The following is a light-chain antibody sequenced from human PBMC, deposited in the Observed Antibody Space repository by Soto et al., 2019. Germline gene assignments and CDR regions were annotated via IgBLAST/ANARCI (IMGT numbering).Light chain of an antibody. V-gene: IGLV2-14*01. J-gene: IGLJ1*01. CDR1: SSDVGAFNY. Sequence: QSALTQPASVSGSPGQSITISCTGTSSDVGAFNYVSWYLQYPGKAPKLMIYEVGNRPSGVSNRFSGSKSGNTAPLTISGLQAEDEADYYCCSYASGSIYVFGTGTQLTVL. CDR2: EVG. CDR3: CSYASGSIYV.